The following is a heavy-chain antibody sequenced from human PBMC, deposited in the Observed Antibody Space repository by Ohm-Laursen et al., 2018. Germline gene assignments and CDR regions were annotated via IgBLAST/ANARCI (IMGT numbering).Heavy chain of an antibody. D-gene: IGHD2/OR15-2a*01. J-gene: IGHJ4*02. CDR3: ARESIAPFF. V-gene: IGHV3-7*01. Sequence: SLRLSCTASGFTFSSYWMTWVRQAPAKGLEWVANIKHDGSEKYYVDSVKGRFTISRDNAKNSLYLQMDSLRVEDTAVYFCARESIAPFFWGQGTLVTVPS. CDR2: IKHDGSEK. CDR1: GFTFSSYW.